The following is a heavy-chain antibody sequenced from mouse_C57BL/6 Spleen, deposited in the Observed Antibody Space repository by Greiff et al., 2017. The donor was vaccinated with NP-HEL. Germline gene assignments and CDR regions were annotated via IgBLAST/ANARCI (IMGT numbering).Heavy chain of an antibody. CDR2: IHPNSGST. Sequence: QVQLQQSGAELVKPGASVKLSCKASGYTFTSYWMHWVKQRPGQGLEWIGMIHPNSGSTNYNEKFRSKATLTVDKSSSTAYMQLSSLTSEDSAVYYCASPVYGNYGYWGQGTTLTVSS. V-gene: IGHV1-64*01. CDR1: GYTFTSYW. J-gene: IGHJ2*01. D-gene: IGHD2-1*01. CDR3: ASPVYGNYGY.